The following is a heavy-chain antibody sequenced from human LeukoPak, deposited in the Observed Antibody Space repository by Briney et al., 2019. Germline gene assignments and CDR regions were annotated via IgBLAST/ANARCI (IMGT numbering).Heavy chain of an antibody. CDR3: ARRGKNYYGSGTYY. V-gene: IGHV5-51*01. J-gene: IGHJ4*02. CDR2: LYPGDSDI. CDR1: GYNFNSVW. Sequence: GESLKISCKGSGYNFNSVWIGWVRQMPGKGPEWMVILYPGDSDIKYGPSFEGQVTISADKSNSTAYLQWSSLKASDTAMYYCARRGKNYYGSGTYYWGQGTLVTVSS. D-gene: IGHD3-10*01.